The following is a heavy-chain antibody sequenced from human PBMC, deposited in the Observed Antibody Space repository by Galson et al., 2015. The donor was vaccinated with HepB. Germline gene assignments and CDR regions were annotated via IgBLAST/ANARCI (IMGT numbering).Heavy chain of an antibody. V-gene: IGHV3-30-3*01. J-gene: IGHJ4*02. Sequence: SLRLSCAASGFTLSSYAMHWVRQAPGKGLEWVAVISYDGSNKYYADSVKGRFTISRDNSKNTLYLQMNSLRAEDTAVYYCARDKGGGLLWFGELLGGYFDYWGQGTLVTVSS. CDR2: ISYDGSNK. D-gene: IGHD3-10*01. CDR1: GFTLSSYA. CDR3: ARDKGGGLLWFGELLGGYFDY.